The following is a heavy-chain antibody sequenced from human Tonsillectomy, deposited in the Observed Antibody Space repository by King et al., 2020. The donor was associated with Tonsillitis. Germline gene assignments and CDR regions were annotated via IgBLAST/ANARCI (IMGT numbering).Heavy chain of an antibody. CDR1: GFTFTFYA. J-gene: IGHJ4*02. D-gene: IGHD3-22*01. Sequence: VQLVESGGGLVQPGGSLRLSCAASGFTFTFYAMAWVRQAPGKGLEWVSSIGGSGTSGYYADSVKGRFTISRDNSNNTLSLEMQSLRADDTAVYYCARGYYYESSAYDYWGQGSLVTVSS. V-gene: IGHV3-23*04. CDR3: ARGYYYESSAYDY. CDR2: IGGSGTSG.